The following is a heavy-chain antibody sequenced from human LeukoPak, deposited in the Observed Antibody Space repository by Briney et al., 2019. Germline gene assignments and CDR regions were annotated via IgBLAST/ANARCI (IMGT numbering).Heavy chain of an antibody. CDR2: IYTSGST. Sequence: SETLSLTCTVSGGSITSYYWSWIRQPAGKGLEWIGHIYTSGSTNYSPSLKSRVTMSVDTSKNQFSLKLSSVTAADTAVYYCARGGDGSGYDSVDYWGQGTLVTVSS. CDR1: GGSITSYY. J-gene: IGHJ4*02. V-gene: IGHV4-4*07. D-gene: IGHD5-12*01. CDR3: ARGGDGSGYDSVDY.